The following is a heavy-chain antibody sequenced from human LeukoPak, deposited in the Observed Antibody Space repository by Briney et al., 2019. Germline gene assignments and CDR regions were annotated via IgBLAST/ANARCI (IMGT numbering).Heavy chain of an antibody. V-gene: IGHV4-59*08. CDR1: GGSISSYY. CDR2: IYYSGST. D-gene: IGHD3-3*01. Sequence: SETLSLTCTVSGGSISSYYCSWIRQPPGKGLESIGYIYYSGSTNYNPSLKSRVTISVDTSKNQFSLKLSTVTAADTAVYYCARLVFGADYFDYWGQGTLVTVSS. J-gene: IGHJ4*02. CDR3: ARLVFGADYFDY.